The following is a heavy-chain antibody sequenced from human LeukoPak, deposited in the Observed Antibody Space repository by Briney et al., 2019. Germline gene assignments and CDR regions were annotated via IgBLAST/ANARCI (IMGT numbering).Heavy chain of an antibody. CDR3: ARGPGYCSSTSCYNYYYYYYMDV. Sequence: ASVKVSCKASGGTFSSYAISWVRHAPGQGLEWMGGIIPICGTANYAQKFQGRVTITADESTSTAYLERSSLRSEDTAVYYYARGPGYCSSTSCYNYYYYYYMDVWGKGTTVTVSS. V-gene: IGHV1-69*13. CDR2: IIPICGTA. J-gene: IGHJ6*03. CDR1: GGTFSSYA. D-gene: IGHD2-2*02.